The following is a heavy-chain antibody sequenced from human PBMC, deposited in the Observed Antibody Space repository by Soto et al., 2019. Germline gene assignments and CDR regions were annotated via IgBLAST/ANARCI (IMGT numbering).Heavy chain of an antibody. V-gene: IGHV3-7*01. Sequence: PGGSLRLSCAASGFTFSSYWMSWVRQAPGKGLEWVANIKQDGSEKYYVDSVKGRFTISRDNAKNSLYLQMNSLRAEDTAVYYCARGSSGYYYYYGMDVWGQGTTVTVSS. J-gene: IGHJ6*02. CDR2: IKQDGSEK. CDR3: ARGSSGYYYYYGMDV. CDR1: GFTFSSYW.